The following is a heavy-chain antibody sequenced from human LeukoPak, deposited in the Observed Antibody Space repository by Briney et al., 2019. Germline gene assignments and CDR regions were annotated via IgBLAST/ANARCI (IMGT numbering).Heavy chain of an antibody. V-gene: IGHV3-13*01. Sequence: GGSLRLSCAASGFTFSSYDMHWVRQATGKGLEWVSAIGTAGDTYYPGSVKGRFTISRENAKNSLYLQMNSLRAEDTAVYYCARDVDGSGSYGYWGQGTLVTVSS. CDR2: IGTAGDT. D-gene: IGHD3-10*01. J-gene: IGHJ4*02. CDR3: ARDVDGSGSYGY. CDR1: GFTFSSYD.